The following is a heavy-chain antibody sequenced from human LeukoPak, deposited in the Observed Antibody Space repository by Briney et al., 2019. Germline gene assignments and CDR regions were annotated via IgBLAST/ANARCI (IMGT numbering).Heavy chain of an antibody. Sequence: SETLSLTCAVDGGSLSGYYWSWIRQPPGKGLEWIGEINHSGSTNYNPSLKSRVTISVDTSKNQFSLKLSSVTAADTAVYYCARGPYCSSTSCYTYWFDPWGQGTLVTVSS. V-gene: IGHV4-34*01. CDR2: INHSGST. CDR3: ARGPYCSSTSCYTYWFDP. D-gene: IGHD2-2*02. J-gene: IGHJ5*02. CDR1: GGSLSGYY.